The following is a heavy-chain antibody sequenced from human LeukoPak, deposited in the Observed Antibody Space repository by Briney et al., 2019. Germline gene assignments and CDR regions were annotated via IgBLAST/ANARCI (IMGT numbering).Heavy chain of an antibody. CDR2: IKQDESEK. CDR3: ARGLSVDY. CDR1: GFNFSSYW. J-gene: IGHJ4*02. Sequence: PGGSLRLSRAASGFNFSSYWMSWVRQAPGKGLEWVANIKQDESEKYYVDSVKGRFTISRDNAKNSLFLQMNSLRAEDTALYYCARGLSVDYWGQGTLVTVSS. V-gene: IGHV3-7*01.